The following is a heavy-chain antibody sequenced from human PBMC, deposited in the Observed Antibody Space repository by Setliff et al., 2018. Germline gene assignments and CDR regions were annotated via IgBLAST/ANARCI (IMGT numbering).Heavy chain of an antibody. D-gene: IGHD2-15*01. J-gene: IGHJ4*01. CDR1: DDSFTSSRYY. V-gene: IGHV4-39*01. Sequence: PSETLSLTCTVSDDSFTSSRYYWGWIRQAPGSGLEWIGSFSYSGTPYYNASVESRVTISIDTSRNQFSLELRSVTVADTATYYCVRPGGTTVVARHFDYWGSGILVTVSS. CDR3: VRPGGTTVVARHFDY. CDR2: FSYSGTP.